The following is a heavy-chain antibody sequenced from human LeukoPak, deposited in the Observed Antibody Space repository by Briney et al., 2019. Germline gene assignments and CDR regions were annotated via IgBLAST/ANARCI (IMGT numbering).Heavy chain of an antibody. J-gene: IGHJ4*02. CDR3: ARGSSTSCYLCLESI. Sequence: GGSLRLSCAASGFTFSSYWMSWVRQAPGKGLEWVANIKQDGSEKYYVDSVKGRFTISRDNAKNSLYLQMNSLRAEDTAVYYCARGSSTSCYLCLESIWGQGTLVTVSS. V-gene: IGHV3-7*01. CDR2: IKQDGSEK. CDR1: GFTFSSYW. D-gene: IGHD2-2*01.